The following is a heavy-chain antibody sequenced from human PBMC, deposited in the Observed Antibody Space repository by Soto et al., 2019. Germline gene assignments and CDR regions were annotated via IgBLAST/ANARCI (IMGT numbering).Heavy chain of an antibody. Sequence: VQVLESGGDLVQPGGSLRLSCAASGFTFSNYAMSWVRQAPGKGLEWVSAITGGGGSTWSADSVKGRFTISRDNSKNTLSLQMNSLRAEDTAVYYCAKGSASGSPYYFDYWGQGTLVTVSS. CDR3: AKGSASGSPYYFDY. D-gene: IGHD6-25*01. CDR1: GFTFSNYA. V-gene: IGHV3-23*01. CDR2: ITGGGGST. J-gene: IGHJ4*02.